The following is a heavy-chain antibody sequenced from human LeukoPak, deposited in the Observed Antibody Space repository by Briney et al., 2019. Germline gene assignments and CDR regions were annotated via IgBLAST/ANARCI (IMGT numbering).Heavy chain of an antibody. D-gene: IGHD2-21*01. CDR1: GGSISSGSYY. CDR3: ARAPAHILPWFDP. CDR2: LYTSGST. Sequence: PSQTLSLTCTVSGGSISSGSYYWSWIRQPAGRGLEWIGRLYTSGSTNYNPSLKSRVTMSVDTSKNQFSLKLSSVTAADTAVYYCARAPAHILPWFDPWGQGTLVTVSS. V-gene: IGHV4-61*02. J-gene: IGHJ5*02.